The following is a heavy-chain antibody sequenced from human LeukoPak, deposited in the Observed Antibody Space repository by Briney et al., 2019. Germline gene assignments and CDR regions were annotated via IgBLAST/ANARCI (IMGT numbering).Heavy chain of an antibody. J-gene: IGHJ5*02. CDR3: ARDFNWNPGWFDP. V-gene: IGHV4-59*11. Sequence: SDTLSLTCTVSGGSISSHYWSWIRQPPGKGLEWIGYIYYSGSTNYNPSLKSRVTISVDTSKNQFSLKLSSVTAADTAVYYCARDFNWNPGWFDPWGQGTLVTVSS. CDR2: IYYSGST. CDR1: GGSISSHY. D-gene: IGHD1-20*01.